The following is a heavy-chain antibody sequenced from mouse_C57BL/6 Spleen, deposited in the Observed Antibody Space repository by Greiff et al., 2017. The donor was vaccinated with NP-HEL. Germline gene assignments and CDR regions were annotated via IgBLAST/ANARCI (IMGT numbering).Heavy chain of an antibody. CDR1: GYTFTGYW. V-gene: IGHV1-9*01. J-gene: IGHJ3*01. CDR3: TTCGGWLRDFAY. D-gene: IGHD2-2*01. Sequence: VQLVESGAELMKPGASVKLSCKATGYTFTGYWIEWVKQRPGHGLEWIGEILPGSGSTNYNEKFKGKATFTADTSSNTAYLQLSSLTSEDTAVYCCTTCGGWLRDFAYWGQGTPVTVSA. CDR2: ILPGSGST.